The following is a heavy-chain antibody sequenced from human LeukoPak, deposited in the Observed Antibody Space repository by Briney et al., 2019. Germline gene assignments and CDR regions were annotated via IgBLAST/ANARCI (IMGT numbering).Heavy chain of an antibody. Sequence: GGSLRLSCAASGFTFSSYAMSWVRQAPGKGLEWVSGISGSGGSTYYADSVKGRFTISRDNSKNTLYLQMNSLRAEDTAVYYCAKDDDYVWGSYRSYFDYWGQGTLVTVSS. V-gene: IGHV3-23*01. CDR1: GFTFSSYA. D-gene: IGHD3-16*02. CDR2: ISGSGGST. CDR3: AKDDDYVWGSYRSYFDY. J-gene: IGHJ4*02.